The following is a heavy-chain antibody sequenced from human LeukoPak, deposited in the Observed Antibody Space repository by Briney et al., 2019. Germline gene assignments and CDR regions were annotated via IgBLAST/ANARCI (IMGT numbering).Heavy chain of an antibody. CDR3: AKGVAGSSGFDY. J-gene: IGHJ4*02. CDR2: ISYDGSNK. D-gene: IGHD6-19*01. CDR1: GFTFSSYG. V-gene: IGHV3-30*18. Sequence: AGGSLRLSCAASGFTFSSYGMHWVRQAPGKGLEWVAVISYDGSNKYYADSVKGRFTISRDNSKNTLYLQMNSLRAEDTAVYYCAKGVAGSSGFDYWGQGTLVTVSS.